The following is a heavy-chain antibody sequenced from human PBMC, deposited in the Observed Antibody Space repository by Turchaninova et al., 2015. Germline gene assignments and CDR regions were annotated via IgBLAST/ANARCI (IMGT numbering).Heavy chain of an antibody. CDR1: ASSFRFFE. Sequence: QVQLVESGGGVVQSGGSLRLSCAASASSFRFFELHWVRQAPGKGLEWVAVISYDGRNKYYADSVKGRFTISRDNSKNTLYVQMNSLRGEDTAVYYCAKSLVRGAMDDGMDVWGQGTTVTVSS. CDR2: ISYDGRNK. V-gene: IGHV3-30*18. CDR3: AKSLVRGAMDDGMDV. D-gene: IGHD3-10*01. J-gene: IGHJ6*02.